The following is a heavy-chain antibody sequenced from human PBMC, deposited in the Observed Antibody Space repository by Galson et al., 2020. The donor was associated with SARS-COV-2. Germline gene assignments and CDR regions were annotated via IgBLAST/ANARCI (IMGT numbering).Heavy chain of an antibody. CDR2: IGYAESIK. Sequence: GGSLRLSCAASRFTFSSYGMHWVGQAQGKGLGWGAIIGYAESIKYYPDSVKGRFTITRDNSKTTLSLQMNSLRAEDTAVYYCARSTYYYDSSGYYYPPYYYYYGMDVWGQGTTVTVSS. D-gene: IGHD3-22*01. V-gene: IGHV3-33*01. CDR3: ARSTYYYDSSGYYYPPYYYYYGMDV. J-gene: IGHJ6*02. CDR1: RFTFSSYG.